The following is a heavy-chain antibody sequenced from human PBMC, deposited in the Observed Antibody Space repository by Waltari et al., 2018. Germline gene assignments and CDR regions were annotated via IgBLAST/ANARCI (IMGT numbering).Heavy chain of an antibody. Sequence: EEQLVESGGGLVQPGGSLRLSYAASGFTFRSSWMSWVRQAPGKGLEWVANMNQVGGAIFYVDSVKGRFTISRDNAKNSLFLQMDNLRAEDTAVYYCARDYLFFDLWGRGTLVSVSS. CDR1: GFTFRSSW. CDR3: ARDYLFFDL. V-gene: IGHV3-7*01. CDR2: MNQVGGAI. J-gene: IGHJ2*01. D-gene: IGHD1-26*01.